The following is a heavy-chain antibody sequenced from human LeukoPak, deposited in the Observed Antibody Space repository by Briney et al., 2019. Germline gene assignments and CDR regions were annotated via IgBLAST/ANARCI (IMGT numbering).Heavy chain of an antibody. D-gene: IGHD2-2*01. CDR1: GFTFSSYS. V-gene: IGHV3-21*01. J-gene: IGHJ4*02. Sequence: GRSLRLSCAASGFTFSSYSMNWVRQAPGKGLEWVSSISSSSSYIYYADSVKGRFTISRDNAKNSLYLQMNSLRAEDTAVYYCARARYCSSTSCYVDYWGQGTLVTVSS. CDR2: ISSSSSYI. CDR3: ARARYCSSTSCYVDY.